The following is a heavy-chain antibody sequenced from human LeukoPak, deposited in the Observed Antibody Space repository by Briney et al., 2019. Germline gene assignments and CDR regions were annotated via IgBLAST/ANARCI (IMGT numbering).Heavy chain of an antibody. J-gene: IGHJ3*02. CDR3: ASQARSAVVDI. V-gene: IGHV3-21*01. CDR2: ISSSSSYI. CDR1: GFTFSSYS. Sequence: GGSVRLSCAACGFTFSSYSMKWVGQAPGKGLEWVSSISSSSSYISYADSVTGRFTLSRDNAKNSLYLQMNSLRAEDTAVYYCASQARSAVVDIWGQGTMVTVPS.